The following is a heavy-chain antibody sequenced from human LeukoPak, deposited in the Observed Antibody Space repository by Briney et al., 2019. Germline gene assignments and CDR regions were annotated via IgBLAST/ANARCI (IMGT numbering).Heavy chain of an antibody. CDR1: GFTFSSYW. V-gene: IGHV3-74*01. Sequence: GSLRLSCAASGFTFSSYWMHWVRQVPGKGLVWVSRVSPDGRTTSYADSVKGRFTISRDNAKNTVYLQMISLRADDTAVYYCVRAKSGHYGYSDYWGQGTLVTVSS. D-gene: IGHD5-18*01. CDR3: VRAKSGHYGYSDY. CDR2: VSPDGRTT. J-gene: IGHJ4*02.